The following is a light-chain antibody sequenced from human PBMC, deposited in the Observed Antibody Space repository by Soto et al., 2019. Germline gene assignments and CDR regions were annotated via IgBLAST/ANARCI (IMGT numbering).Light chain of an antibody. CDR3: QQRDIWPSCP. CDR1: QSVSSY. CDR2: DAS. V-gene: IGKV3-11*01. J-gene: IGKJ1*01. Sequence: EIVMTQSPATLSLSPGERATLSCRASQSVSSYLAWYQQKPGQAPRLLICDASNRATGIPARLSGSGSGTELTITISSLETEDFAVYYCQQRDIWPSCPFGSGTKV.